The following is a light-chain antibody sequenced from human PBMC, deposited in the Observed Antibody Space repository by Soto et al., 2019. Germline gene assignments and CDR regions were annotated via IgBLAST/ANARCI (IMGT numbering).Light chain of an antibody. Sequence: IVLTQSPATISLSPGERATLSCGASERVSSSYVAWYQMKAGLAPRLLIHDASTRASGIPDRFRGSKSGTDFTLTIRGLEPEDAALYYCQQYGSSPITFGQGTRLE. J-gene: IGKJ5*01. CDR2: DAS. CDR3: QQYGSSPIT. CDR1: ERVSSSY. V-gene: IGKV3D-20*01.